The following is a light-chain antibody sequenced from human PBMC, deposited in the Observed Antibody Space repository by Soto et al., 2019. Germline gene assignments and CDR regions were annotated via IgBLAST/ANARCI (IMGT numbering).Light chain of an antibody. CDR3: CSFAGSSTYV. CDR2: EGS. J-gene: IGLJ1*01. Sequence: QSALTQPASVSGSPGQSFTISCTGTSRDVGTYSLVSWYQQHPGKAPKLMIYEGSKRPSGVSNRFSGSKSGNTASLTISGLQAEDEADYYCCSFAGSSTYVFGTGTKVTVL. V-gene: IGLV2-23*01. CDR1: SRDVGTYSL.